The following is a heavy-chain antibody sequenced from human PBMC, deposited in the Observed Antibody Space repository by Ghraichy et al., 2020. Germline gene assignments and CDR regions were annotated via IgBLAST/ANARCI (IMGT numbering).Heavy chain of an antibody. V-gene: IGHV4-59*01. CDR1: GGTINSYS. CDR3: ARDPTGWFDP. D-gene: IGHD4-17*01. Sequence: SETLSLTCSVSGGTINSYSRSWIRQPPGKGLEWIGYIYYTGSTSYNPSLKRRLTISADTSKNQFSHKLTAVTAADTALYYCARDPTGWFDPWGQGTLGTVSS. J-gene: IGHJ5*02. CDR2: IYYTGST.